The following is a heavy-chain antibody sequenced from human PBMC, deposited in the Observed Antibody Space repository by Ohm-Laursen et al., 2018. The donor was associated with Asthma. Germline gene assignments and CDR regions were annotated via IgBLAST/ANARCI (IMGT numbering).Heavy chain of an antibody. V-gene: IGHV1-2*06. J-gene: IGHJ4*02. CDR3: AREVGATESFDY. CDR1: GYTFTGYY. CDR2: INHNSGGT. D-gene: IGHD1-26*01. Sequence: ASVKVSCKASGYTFTGYYMHWVRQAPGQGLEWMGRINHNSGGTNYAQKFQGRVTMTRDTSISTAYMELSRLRSDDTAVYYCAREVGATESFDYWGQGTLVTVSS.